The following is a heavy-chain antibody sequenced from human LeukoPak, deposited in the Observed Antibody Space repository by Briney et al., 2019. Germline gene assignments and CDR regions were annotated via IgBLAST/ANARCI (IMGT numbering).Heavy chain of an antibody. CDR2: MFSGGAT. V-gene: IGHV3-53*01. CDR1: GFTVSANY. D-gene: IGHD3-9*01. CDR3: ARNDIGTGQYFDF. Sequence: GGSLRRTCTAAGFTVSANYITCVRQAPGKGLEWVSVMFSGGATYYADSVKGRFTISRDNSKNTVYRLMDSLSDEDTAVYYCARNDIGTGQYFDFWGQGTLVTVSS. J-gene: IGHJ4*02.